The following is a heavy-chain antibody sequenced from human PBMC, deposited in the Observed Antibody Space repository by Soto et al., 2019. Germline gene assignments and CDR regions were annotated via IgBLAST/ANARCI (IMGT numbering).Heavy chain of an antibody. CDR3: AKDRGHIAVAAITGGGDFHI. J-gene: IGHJ3*02. D-gene: IGHD6-19*01. CDR2: ISYDGDDQ. CDR1: GFTLSSYG. Sequence: QLVESGGGVVQPGTSLRLSCVASGFTLSSYGMHWVRQAPGKGLEWVAAISYDGDDQYYGDSVRGRLTISRDNSERTVYLQMNSLKADDAGVYYCAKDRGHIAVAAITGGGDFHIWGRGTMVAVSS. V-gene: IGHV3-30*18.